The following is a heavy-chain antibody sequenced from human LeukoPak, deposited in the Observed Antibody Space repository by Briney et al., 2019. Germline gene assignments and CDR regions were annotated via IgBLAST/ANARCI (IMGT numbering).Heavy chain of an antibody. CDR3: ARADGDYEGTDH. J-gene: IGHJ4*02. CDR1: GFTFDDYA. CDR2: ISWNSGSI. V-gene: IGHV3-9*01. D-gene: IGHD4-17*01. Sequence: PGGSLRLSCAASGFTFDDYAMHWVRQAPGKGLEWVSGISWNSGSIGYADSVKGRFTISRDNAKNSLYLQMNSLRAEDTAVYYCARADGDYEGTDHWGQGTLVTVSS.